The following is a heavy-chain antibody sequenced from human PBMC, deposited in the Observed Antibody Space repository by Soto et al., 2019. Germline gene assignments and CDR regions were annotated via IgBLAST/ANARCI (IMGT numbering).Heavy chain of an antibody. D-gene: IGHD3-22*01. CDR3: AKRFGSGYYSAFDV. CDR2: ISGTADDT. CDR1: GLTFSAYA. V-gene: IGHV3-23*01. Sequence: GGSLRLSCTASGLTFSAYAMTWVRQAPGKGLEWVSTISGTADDTYYAGSVKGRFIISRDNSKNTLFLQMNSLRAEDTALYLCAKRFGSGYYSAFDVWGKGTMFTVSS. J-gene: IGHJ3*01.